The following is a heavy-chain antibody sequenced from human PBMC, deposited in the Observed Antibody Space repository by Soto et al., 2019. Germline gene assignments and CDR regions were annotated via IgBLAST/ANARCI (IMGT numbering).Heavy chain of an antibody. V-gene: IGHV2-5*02. Sequence: QITLKESGPTLVKPTQTLTLTCTFSGFSLSTSEVGVGWIRQPPGKALEGLALIYWDDDKHYSQSLKGRLTITKDTSKNQVVLTMSNMDPVDAATYYCAHRGGYGSGTYYHYFDYWGQGALVTVSS. D-gene: IGHD3-10*01. CDR2: IYWDDDK. CDR1: GFSLSTSEVG. CDR3: AHRGGYGSGTYYHYFDY. J-gene: IGHJ4*02.